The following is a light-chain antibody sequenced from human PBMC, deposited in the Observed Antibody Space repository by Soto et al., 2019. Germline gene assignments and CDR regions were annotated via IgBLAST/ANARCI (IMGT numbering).Light chain of an antibody. J-gene: IGKJ5*01. CDR1: QSVSNS. V-gene: IGKV3-11*01. CDR3: QQRSNWPPFT. CDR2: DAS. Sequence: EIVLTHSPSTLSLSPWERSTLSCTSSQSVSNSLAWYQQKPGQAPRLLIYDASNRATDIPARFSGSGSGTDFTLTISSLEPEDFAVYYCQQRSNWPPFTFGQGTRLEIK.